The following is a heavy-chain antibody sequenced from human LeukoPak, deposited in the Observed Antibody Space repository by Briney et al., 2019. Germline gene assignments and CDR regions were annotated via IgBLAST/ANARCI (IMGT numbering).Heavy chain of an antibody. CDR3: AKVPSSDY. CDR1: GFTVSNNY. CDR2: IYSGGST. Sequence: PGGSLRLSCAASGFTVSNNYMTWVRQAPGKGLEWVSLIYSGGSTYYAGSVKGRFTISRDNSKSTLYLQMNSLRVEDTAVYYCAKVPSSDYWGQGTLVTVSS. V-gene: IGHV3-66*01. J-gene: IGHJ4*02.